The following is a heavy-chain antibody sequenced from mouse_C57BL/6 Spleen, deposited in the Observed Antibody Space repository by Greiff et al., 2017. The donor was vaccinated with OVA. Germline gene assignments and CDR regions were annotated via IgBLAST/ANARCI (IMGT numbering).Heavy chain of an antibody. CDR2: IDPSDSET. CDR1: GYTFTSYW. Sequence: VPLQQPGAELVRPGSSVKLSCKASGYTFTSYWMHWVKQSPIQGLEWIGNIDPSDSETHYNQKFKDKATLTVDKSSSTAYLQLSSLTSEDSAVYYCARGGLDYWGQGTTLTVSS. CDR3: ARGGLDY. V-gene: IGHV1-52*01. J-gene: IGHJ2*01.